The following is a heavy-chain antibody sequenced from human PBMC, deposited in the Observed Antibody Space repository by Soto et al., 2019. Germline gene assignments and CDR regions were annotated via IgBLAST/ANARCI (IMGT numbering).Heavy chain of an antibody. V-gene: IGHV1-18*01. CDR1: GYTFTSYG. Sequence: ASVKVSCKASGYTFTSYGISWVRQAPGQGLEWMGWISAYNGNTNYAQKLQGRVTMTTDTSTSTAYMELRSLRSDDTAVYYCARDGKHNYDFWSGLIDFDYWGQGTLVTVSS. CDR2: ISAYNGNT. CDR3: ARDGKHNYDFWSGLIDFDY. J-gene: IGHJ4*02. D-gene: IGHD3-3*01.